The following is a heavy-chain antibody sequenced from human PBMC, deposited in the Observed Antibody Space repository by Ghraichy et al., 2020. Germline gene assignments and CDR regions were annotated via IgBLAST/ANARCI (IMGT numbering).Heavy chain of an antibody. CDR3: AREVDSSGWYPGFYFDY. CDR1: GYTFTSYG. Sequence: ASVKVSCKASGYTFTSYGISWVRQAPGQGLEWMGWISAYNGNTNYAQKLQGRVTMTTDTSTSTAYMELRSLRSDDTAVYYCAREVDSSGWYPGFYFDYWGQGTLVTVSS. V-gene: IGHV1-18*04. J-gene: IGHJ4*02. D-gene: IGHD6-19*01. CDR2: ISAYNGNT.